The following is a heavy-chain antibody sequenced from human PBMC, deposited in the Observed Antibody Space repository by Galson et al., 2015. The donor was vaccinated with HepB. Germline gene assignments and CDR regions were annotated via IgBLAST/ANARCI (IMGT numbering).Heavy chain of an antibody. J-gene: IGHJ6*02. D-gene: IGHD1-14*01. CDR1: GGSISDHY. CDR3: GRQTRHQNPMDV. Sequence: SETLSLTCTVPGGSISDHYWSWIRQSPGKGLEWIGYIYYSNSWQTNYNPSHRSRVTISFDTSKNQVSLELRSVTAADTAVYYCGRQTRHQNPMDVWGQGTTVTVS. V-gene: IGHV4-59*08. CDR2: IYYSNSWQT.